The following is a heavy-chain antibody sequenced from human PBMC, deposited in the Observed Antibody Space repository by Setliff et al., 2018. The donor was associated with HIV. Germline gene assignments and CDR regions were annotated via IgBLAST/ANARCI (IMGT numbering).Heavy chain of an antibody. CDR2: IYTSGST. J-gene: IGHJ4*02. V-gene: IGHV4-61*09. Sequence: KTSETLSLTCTVSGGSISSGSYYWSWIRQPAGKGLEWIGHIYTSGSTNYNPSLKSRITISVDTSKNQFSLKLSSVTAADTAVYYCARECCKTTVTAFDYWGQGTLVTVSS. CDR3: ARECCKTTVTAFDY. D-gene: IGHD4-4*01. CDR1: GGSISSGSYY.